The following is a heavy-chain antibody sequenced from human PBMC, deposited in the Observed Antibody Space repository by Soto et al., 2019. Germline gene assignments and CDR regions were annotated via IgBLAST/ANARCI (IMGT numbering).Heavy chain of an antibody. CDR2: ISGSGGST. J-gene: IGHJ4*02. CDR1: GFTFSSYA. V-gene: IGHV3-23*01. CDR3: ATPNASSGYEY. D-gene: IGHD3-22*01. Sequence: SGGSLRLSCAASGFTFSSYAMSWVRQAPGTGLEWVSAISGSGGSTYYADSVKGRFTISRDNSKNTLYLQMNSPRAEDTAVLYCATPNASSGYEYWGKGTRVTVSS.